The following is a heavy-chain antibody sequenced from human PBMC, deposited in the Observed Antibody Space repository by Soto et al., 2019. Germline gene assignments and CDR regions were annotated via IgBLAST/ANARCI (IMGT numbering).Heavy chain of an antibody. CDR3: ARGKLLRPGYFHH. Sequence: QVQLQQWGAGLLKPSETLSLTCAVYGGSFSGYYWSWIRQPPGKGLEWIGEINHSGSTNYNQSIKSRVTISVDTSKNQFSLKLSSVTAADTAVYYCARGKLLRPGYFHHWGQGTLVTVSS. V-gene: IGHV4-34*01. J-gene: IGHJ1*01. CDR2: INHSGST. CDR1: GGSFSGYY. D-gene: IGHD3-22*01.